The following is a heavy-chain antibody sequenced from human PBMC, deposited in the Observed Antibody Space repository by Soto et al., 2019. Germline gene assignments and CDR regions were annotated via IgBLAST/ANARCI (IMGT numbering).Heavy chain of an antibody. CDR3: ARDRGLGNCSGGSCYGAWFDP. V-gene: IGHV3-30-3*01. CDR2: ISYDGSNK. J-gene: IGHJ5*02. D-gene: IGHD2-15*01. Sequence: QVQLVESGGGVVQPGRSLRLSCAASGFTFSSYAMHWVRQAPGKGLEWVAVISYDGSNKYYADSVKGRFTISRDNSKNTLYLQMNSLRAEDTAVYYCARDRGLGNCSGGSCYGAWFDPWGQGTLVTVSS. CDR1: GFTFSSYA.